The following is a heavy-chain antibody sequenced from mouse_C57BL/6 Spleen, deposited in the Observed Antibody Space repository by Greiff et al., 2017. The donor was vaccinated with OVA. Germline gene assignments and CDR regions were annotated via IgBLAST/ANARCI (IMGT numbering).Heavy chain of an antibody. CDR1: GFTFSNYW. CDR2: IRLKSDNYAT. CDR3: RAGYYGSSYPYAMDY. D-gene: IGHD1-1*01. Sequence: EVQLQQSGGGLVQPGGSMKLSCVASGFTFSNYWMNWVRQSPEKGLEWVAQIRLKSDNYATHYAESVKGRFTISRDDSKSSVYLQMNNLRAEDTGIYYCRAGYYGSSYPYAMDYWGQGTSVTVSS. V-gene: IGHV6-3*01. J-gene: IGHJ4*01.